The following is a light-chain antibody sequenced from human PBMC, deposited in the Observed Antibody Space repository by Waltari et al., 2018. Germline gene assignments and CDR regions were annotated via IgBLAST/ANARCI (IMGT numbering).Light chain of an antibody. CDR1: QSIDSN. CDR3: QQYNRWPPIT. CDR2: EAS. Sequence: EVVMTQSPATLSLFPGERATLSCRASQSIDSNLAWYQQKPAQAPRLLIYEASTRATGISARFRGSGSGAEFTLTISSLQSEDSAVYYCQQYNRWPPITFGQGTRLEIK. J-gene: IGKJ5*01. V-gene: IGKV3-15*01.